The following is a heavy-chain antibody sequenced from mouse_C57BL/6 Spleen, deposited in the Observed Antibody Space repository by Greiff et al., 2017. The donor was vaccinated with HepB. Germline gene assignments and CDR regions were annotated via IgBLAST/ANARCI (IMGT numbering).Heavy chain of an antibody. Sequence: VQLKESGPGMVKPSQSLSLTCTVTGYSITSGYDWHWIRHFPGNKLEWMGYISYSGSTNYNPSLKSRISITHDTSKNHFFLKLNSVTTEDTATYYCARGGEIYYYGSSPYFDVWGTGTTVTVSS. J-gene: IGHJ1*03. CDR3: ARGGEIYYYGSSPYFDV. CDR1: GYSITSGYD. V-gene: IGHV3-1*01. D-gene: IGHD1-1*01. CDR2: ISYSGST.